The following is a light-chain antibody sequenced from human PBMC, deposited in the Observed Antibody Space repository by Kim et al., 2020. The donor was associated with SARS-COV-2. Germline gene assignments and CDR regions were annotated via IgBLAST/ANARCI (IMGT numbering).Light chain of an antibody. CDR3: HQYNSYPT. CDR2: AAS. V-gene: IGKV1D-16*01. J-gene: IGKJ4*01. Sequence: SAAVRDRVTITCRASQGISSWLAWYKQKPETAPKTLIYAASSLQSGVPSRFSGSGTGLDFTLTSSRLQPVDFATYYYHQYNSYPTFGGGTKVDIK. CDR1: QGISSW.